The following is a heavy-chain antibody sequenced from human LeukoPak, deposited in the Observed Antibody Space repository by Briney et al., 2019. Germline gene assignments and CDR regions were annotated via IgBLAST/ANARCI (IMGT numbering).Heavy chain of an antibody. CDR2: LSGYDDST. CDR1: GFTFSSYA. Sequence: PGGSLRLSCAASGFTFSSYAMSWVRQAPGKGLEWVSALSGYDDSTYYLESVKGRFTISRDNSKSTLYLQMNSLRVEDTAVYYCAKGEAASVSSWFDPWGQGTLVSVSS. CDR3: AKGEAASVSSWFDP. J-gene: IGHJ5*02. V-gene: IGHV3-23*01. D-gene: IGHD6-13*01.